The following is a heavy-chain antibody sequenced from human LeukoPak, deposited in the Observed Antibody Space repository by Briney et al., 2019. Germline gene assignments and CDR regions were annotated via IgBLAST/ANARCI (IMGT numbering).Heavy chain of an antibody. Sequence: GGSLRLSCAASGFTFSRHWMSWVRQAPGKGLEWVANIKQDGSEKYYVDSVKGRFTISRDNAKNSLYLQMNSLRAEDTAVYYCARDSYSSGWYSDWGQGTLVTVSS. CDR3: ARDSYSSGWYSD. CDR2: IKQDGSEK. CDR1: GFTFSRHW. D-gene: IGHD6-19*01. V-gene: IGHV3-7*01. J-gene: IGHJ4*02.